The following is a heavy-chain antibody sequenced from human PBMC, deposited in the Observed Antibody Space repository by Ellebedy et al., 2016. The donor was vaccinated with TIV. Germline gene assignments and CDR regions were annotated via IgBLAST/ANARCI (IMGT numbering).Heavy chain of an antibody. CDR1: GFTFSSYA. J-gene: IGHJ4*02. CDR2: ISYSGDLM. D-gene: IGHD6-13*01. Sequence: GESLKISCAASGFTFSSYAMHWVRQAPGKGPEWVSYISYSGDLMYYADSVKGRFTTSRDNAGNSLYLQMNSLRAEDTAVYYCARLGVIAAAGASDYWGQGTLVIVSS. CDR3: ARLGVIAAAGASDY. V-gene: IGHV3-21*04.